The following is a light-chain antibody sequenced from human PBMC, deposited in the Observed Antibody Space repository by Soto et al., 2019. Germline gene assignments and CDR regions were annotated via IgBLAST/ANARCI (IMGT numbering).Light chain of an antibody. CDR1: QSISDY. J-gene: IGKJ1*01. CDR3: QQSYTTPRSRRT. Sequence: DIQMTQSPSSLSASVGDRVTITCRASQSISDYLNWYQHKPGKAPKLLIYAASSLQSGVPSRFSGSGSGTDFTLTISNLQPEDFATYYCQQSYTTPRSRRTFGQGTKVEIK. V-gene: IGKV1-39*01. CDR2: AAS.